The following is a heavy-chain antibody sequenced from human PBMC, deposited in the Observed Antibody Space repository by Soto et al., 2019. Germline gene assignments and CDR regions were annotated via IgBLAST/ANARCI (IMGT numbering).Heavy chain of an antibody. V-gene: IGHV3-11*01. CDR1: GFTFSDYY. Sequence: GGSLRLSCAASGFTFSDYYMSWIRQAPGKGLEWVSYISSSGSTIYYADTGKGRFTITRDNAKNSLYLQMNSLRAEDTAVYYCARAAAPARENWFDPWGQGTLVTVSS. D-gene: IGHD1-26*01. J-gene: IGHJ5*02. CDR3: ARAAAPARENWFDP. CDR2: ISSSGSTI.